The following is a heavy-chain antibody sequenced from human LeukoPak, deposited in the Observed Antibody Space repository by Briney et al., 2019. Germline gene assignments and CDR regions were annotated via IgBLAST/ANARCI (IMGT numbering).Heavy chain of an antibody. CDR1: GFTVSGNF. V-gene: IGHV3-66*01. J-gene: IGHJ4*02. CDR2: IHTGGST. Sequence: PGGSLRLSCAVSGFTVSGNFMNWVRQAPGKGLEWVSVIHTGGSTYYADSVKGRFIISRYASKNTLYLQMNSLRAEDTAIYYCARARDFDYWGQGTLVTVSS. CDR3: ARARDFDY.